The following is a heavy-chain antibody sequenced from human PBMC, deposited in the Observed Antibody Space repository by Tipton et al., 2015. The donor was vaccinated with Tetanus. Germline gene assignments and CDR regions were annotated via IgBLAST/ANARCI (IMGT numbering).Heavy chain of an antibody. CDR1: GFSFSNYK. D-gene: IGHD6-25*01. Sequence: SLRLSCEVFGFSFSNYKMNWVRQGPGRGLEWVSSISSTSRYIYYADSVKGRFTISRDNAKNSLFLEMNSLRADDTAVYYCVSGSALDYWGQGTLITVSS. CDR2: ISSTSRYI. CDR3: VSGSALDY. J-gene: IGHJ4*02. V-gene: IGHV3-21*01.